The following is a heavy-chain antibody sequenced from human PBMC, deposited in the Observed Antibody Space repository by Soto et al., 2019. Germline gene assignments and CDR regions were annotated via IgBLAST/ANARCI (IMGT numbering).Heavy chain of an antibody. V-gene: IGHV1-46*01. CDR2: INPSGGST. CDR1: GYTFTSYY. J-gene: IGHJ6*02. CDR3: ARSEEVTMIVVVAFGMDV. Sequence: QVQLVQSGAEVKKPGASVKVSCKASGYTFTSYYMHWVRQAPGQGLEWMGIINPSGGSTSYAQKIQGRVTMTRDTSTSTVYMELSSLRSEDTAVYYCARSEEVTMIVVVAFGMDVWGQGTTVTVAS. D-gene: IGHD3-22*01.